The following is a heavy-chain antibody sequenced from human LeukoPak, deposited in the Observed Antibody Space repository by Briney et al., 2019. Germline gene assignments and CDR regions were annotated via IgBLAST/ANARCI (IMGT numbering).Heavy chain of an antibody. CDR1: GFTLSSYA. CDR3: AKDLENPDLGIFDY. Sequence: GGSLRLSCAASGFTLSSYAMSWVRQAPGKGLEWVSAISGSGGSTYYADSVKGRFTISRDNSKNTLYLQMNSLRAEDTAVYYCAKDLENPDLGIFDYWGQGTLVTVSS. CDR2: ISGSGGST. J-gene: IGHJ4*02. D-gene: IGHD7-27*01. V-gene: IGHV3-23*01.